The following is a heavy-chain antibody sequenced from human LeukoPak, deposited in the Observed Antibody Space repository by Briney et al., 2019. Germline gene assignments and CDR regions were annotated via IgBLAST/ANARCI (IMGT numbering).Heavy chain of an antibody. V-gene: IGHV1-18*01. CDR3: ARVYLYTTGWSAAYYYFMDV. CDR1: TYTSSDFG. CDR2: VSGDNGQT. Sequence: RASVKVSCKASTYTSSDFGISWVRLAPGGGLEWMGWVSGDNGQTNYGHKFYGRVTMTMETSTNTASMELRGLRSDDTAIYYCARVYLYTTGWSAAYYYFMDVWGKGTTVIVSS. D-gene: IGHD3-16*02. J-gene: IGHJ6*03.